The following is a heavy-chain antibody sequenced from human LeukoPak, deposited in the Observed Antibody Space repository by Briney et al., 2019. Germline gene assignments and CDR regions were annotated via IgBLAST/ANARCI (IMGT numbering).Heavy chain of an antibody. CDR1: GFTVSSNY. Sequence: GGSLRHSCAASGFTVSSNYMSWVRQAPGKGLEWVSVIYSGGSTYYADSVKGRFTISRDNSKNTLYLQMNSLRVEDTAVYYCARAVVPSAIENYYGMDVWGQGTTVTVSS. V-gene: IGHV3-66*01. CDR3: ARAVVPSAIENYYGMDV. D-gene: IGHD2-2*02. J-gene: IGHJ6*02. CDR2: IYSGGST.